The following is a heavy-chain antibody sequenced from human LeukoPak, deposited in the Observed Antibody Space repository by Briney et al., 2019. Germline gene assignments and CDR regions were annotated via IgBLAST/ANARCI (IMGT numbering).Heavy chain of an antibody. CDR3: ASLDSSGYYFLDY. V-gene: IGHV4-30-4*08. CDR2: IYYSGST. Sequence: KSSQTLSLTCTVSGGSISSGDYYWSWIRQPPGKGLEWIGYIYYSGSTYYNPSLKSRVTISVDTSKNQFSLKLSSVTAADTAVYYCASLDSSGYYFLDYWGRGTLVTVSS. CDR1: GGSISSGDYY. J-gene: IGHJ4*02. D-gene: IGHD3-22*01.